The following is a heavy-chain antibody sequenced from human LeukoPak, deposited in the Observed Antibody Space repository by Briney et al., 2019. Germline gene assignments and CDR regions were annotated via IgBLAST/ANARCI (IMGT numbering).Heavy chain of an antibody. V-gene: IGHV3-23*01. D-gene: IGHD3-22*01. CDR3: AKDLGYDSSGSLDV. Sequence: GGSLRLSCAASGFTFSSYAMSWVRQAPGKGLEWVSAISGSGGSTYYADSVKGRFTISRDNSKNTLYLQMNSLRAEDTAVYYCAKDLGYDSSGSLDVWGQGTTVAVSS. CDR1: GFTFSSYA. J-gene: IGHJ6*02. CDR2: ISGSGGST.